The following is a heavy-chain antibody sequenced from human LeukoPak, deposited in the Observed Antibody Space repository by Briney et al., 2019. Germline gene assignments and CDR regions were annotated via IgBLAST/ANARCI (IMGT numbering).Heavy chain of an antibody. J-gene: IGHJ3*02. V-gene: IGHV4-30-4*08. D-gene: IGHD4-17*01. CDR3: ARAFPFDDYGDPDAFDI. CDR1: GVSMSSGAFY. Sequence: PSETLSLTCTVSGVSMSSGAFYWSWIRQHPGKGLEWIGNIYYSGSTYYNPSHKSRVTISVDRSKNQFSLKLTSVTAADTAVYYCARAFPFDDYGDPDAFDIWGQGTMVTVSS. CDR2: IYYSGST.